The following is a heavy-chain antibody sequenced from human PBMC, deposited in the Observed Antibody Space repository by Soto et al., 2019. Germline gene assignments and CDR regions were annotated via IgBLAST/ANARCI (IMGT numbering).Heavy chain of an antibody. CDR2: IYPTGST. D-gene: IGHD6-6*01. J-gene: IGHJ6*02. Sequence: KTSETLSLTCTVSGGSISSGGYSWSWIRQSPEKGLGWLGCIYPTGSTYYNPSLKSRVTISVDTSKTQFSLKLSSVTAADTAVYYCARSRSEYTVNVWGQGTTVTVSS. V-gene: IGHV4-30-2*05. CDR1: GGSISSGGYS. CDR3: ARSRSEYTVNV.